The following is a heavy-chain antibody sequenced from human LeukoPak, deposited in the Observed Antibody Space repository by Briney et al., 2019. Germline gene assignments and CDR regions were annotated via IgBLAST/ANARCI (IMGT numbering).Heavy chain of an antibody. V-gene: IGHV4-59*08. CDR3: ARLNRLRGSNRWDY. CDR1: GGSISSHY. Sequence: PSETLSLTCTVSGGSISSHYWAWLRQPPGKGLEWIGWMFFTGDTNYNPSLKSRVTISVDTSKNQFSLKLSSVTAADTAVYYCARLNRLRGSNRWDYWGQGTLVTVSS. CDR2: MFFTGDT. D-gene: IGHD3-16*01. J-gene: IGHJ4*02.